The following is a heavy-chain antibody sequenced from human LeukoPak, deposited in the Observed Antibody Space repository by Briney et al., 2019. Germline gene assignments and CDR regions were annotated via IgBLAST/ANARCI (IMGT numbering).Heavy chain of an antibody. CDR3: ARARSVYCSGGSCFQYNWFDP. Sequence: GASVKVSCKASGYTFTSYDINWVRQATGQGLEWMGWMNPNSGNTGYVQKFQGRVTMTRNTSISTAYMELSNLRSEDTAVYYCARARSVYCSGGSCFQYNWFDPWGQGTLVTVSS. D-gene: IGHD2-15*01. V-gene: IGHV1-8*01. CDR1: GYTFTSYD. J-gene: IGHJ5*02. CDR2: MNPNSGNT.